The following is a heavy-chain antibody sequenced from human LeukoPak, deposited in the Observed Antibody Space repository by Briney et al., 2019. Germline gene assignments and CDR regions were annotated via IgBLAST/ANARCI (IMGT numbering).Heavy chain of an antibody. CDR1: GGTFSSYT. V-gene: IGHV1-69*02. D-gene: IGHD6-6*01. CDR2: IIPILGIA. CDR3: ARAIAATRRGAFDI. J-gene: IGHJ3*02. Sequence: SSVKVSCKASGGTFSSYTISWVRQAPGQGREWMGRIIPILGIANYAQKFQGRVTITADKSTSTAYMELSSLRSEDTAVYYCARAIAATRRGAFDIWGQGTMVTVSS.